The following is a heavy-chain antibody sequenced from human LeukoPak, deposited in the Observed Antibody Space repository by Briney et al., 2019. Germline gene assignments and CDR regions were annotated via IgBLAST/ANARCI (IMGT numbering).Heavy chain of an antibody. CDR1: GYSISSGYY. Sequence: SETLSLTCAVSGYSISSGYYWGWIRQPPGKGLEWIGSMHHSGSTDYNPSLKRRVTISVDTSKNQFSLKLRSVTAADTAVYYCARHSGHDILTGYYPWYFDYWGQGTLVTVSS. D-gene: IGHD3-9*01. CDR2: MHHSGST. J-gene: IGHJ4*02. V-gene: IGHV4-38-2*01. CDR3: ARHSGHDILTGYYPWYFDY.